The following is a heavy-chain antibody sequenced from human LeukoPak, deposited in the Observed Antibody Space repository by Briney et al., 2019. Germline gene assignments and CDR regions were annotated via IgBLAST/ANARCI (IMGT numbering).Heavy chain of an antibody. V-gene: IGHV1-69*01. CDR1: GGTFSSYA. D-gene: IGHD2-2*02. Sequence: ASVKVSCKASGGTFSSYAISWVRQAPGQGLEWMGGIIPIFGTANYAQKFQGRVTITADESTSTAYMELSSLRSEDTAVYYCATPAQDIVVVPAAIRTNYYYYMDVWGKGTTVTVSS. J-gene: IGHJ6*03. CDR2: IIPIFGTA. CDR3: ATPAQDIVVVPAAIRTNYYYYMDV.